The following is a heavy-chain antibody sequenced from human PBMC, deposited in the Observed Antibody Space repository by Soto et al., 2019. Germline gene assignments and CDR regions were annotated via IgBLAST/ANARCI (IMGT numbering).Heavy chain of an antibody. CDR2: IRSKANSYAT. Sequence: EVQLVESGGGLVQPGGSLKLSCAASGFTFSGSDMHWVRQASGKGLEWVGRIRSKANSYATAYAASVKGRFTISRDDSKNTAYLQMNSLKTEDTAVYYCTTIITMIVAWGQGTLVTVSS. V-gene: IGHV3-73*01. CDR1: GFTFSGSD. J-gene: IGHJ4*02. D-gene: IGHD3-22*01. CDR3: TTIITMIVA.